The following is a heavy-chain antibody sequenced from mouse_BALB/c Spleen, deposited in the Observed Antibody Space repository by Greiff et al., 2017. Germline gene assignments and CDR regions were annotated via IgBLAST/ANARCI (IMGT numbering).Heavy chain of an antibody. Sequence: EVQLQESGPGLVKPSQSLSLTCTVTGYSITSDYVWNWIRQFPGNKLELVCYISYSGSTSYNPSLKSRISIPRDTSKNQFFLQLNSVTTEDTATYYGARADDGSAYYAMDYWGQGTSVTVSS. CDR1: GYSITSDYV. D-gene: IGHD2-3*01. CDR2: ISYSGST. V-gene: IGHV3-2*02. J-gene: IGHJ4*01. CDR3: ARADDGSAYYAMDY.